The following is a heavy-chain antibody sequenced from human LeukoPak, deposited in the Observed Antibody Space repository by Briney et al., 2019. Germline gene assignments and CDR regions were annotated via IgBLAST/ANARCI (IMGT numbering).Heavy chain of an antibody. CDR1: GYTFTSYG. CDR2: MNPNSGNT. V-gene: IGHV1-8*02. J-gene: IGHJ4*02. D-gene: IGHD6-19*01. CDR3: ARGRYSSGWYGIY. Sequence: ASVKVSCKASGYTFTSYGINWVRQATGQGLEWMGWMNPNSGNTGYAQKFQGRVTMTRNTSISTAYMELSSLRSEDTAVYYCARGRYSSGWYGIYWGQGTLVTVSS.